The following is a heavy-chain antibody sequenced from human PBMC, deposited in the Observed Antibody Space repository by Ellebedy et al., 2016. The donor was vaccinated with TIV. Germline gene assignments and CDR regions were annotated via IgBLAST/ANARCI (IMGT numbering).Heavy chain of an antibody. V-gene: IGHV1-8*01. D-gene: IGHD3-10*01. CDR3: ARGRGYYDSKSYYKGHDY. CDR2: MNPNSGNT. Sequence: AASVKVSCKASGYTFTSYDIYWVRQATGQGLEWMGWMNPNSGNTSHAQNFQGRVTMTRNTSISTAYMELSSLRSEDTAVYYCARGRGYYDSKSYYKGHDYWGQGTLVTVSS. CDR1: GYTFTSYD. J-gene: IGHJ4*02.